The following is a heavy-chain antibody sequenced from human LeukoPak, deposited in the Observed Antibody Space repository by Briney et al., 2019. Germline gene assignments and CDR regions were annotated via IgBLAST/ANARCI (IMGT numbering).Heavy chain of an antibody. CDR1: GYTFTSYG. J-gene: IGHJ6*02. D-gene: IGHD3-22*01. CDR2: ISAYNGNT. V-gene: IGHV1-18*01. CDR3: ARGDYYDSSGYYYHYYYGMDV. Sequence: ASVTVSCKASGYTFTSYGISWVRQAPGQGLEWMGWISAYNGNTNYAQKLQGRVTMTTDTSTSTAYMELRSLRSDDTAVYYCARGDYYDSSGYYYHYYYGMDVWGQGTTVTVSS.